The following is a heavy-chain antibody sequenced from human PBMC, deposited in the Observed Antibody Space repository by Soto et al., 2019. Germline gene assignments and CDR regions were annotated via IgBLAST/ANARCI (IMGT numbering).Heavy chain of an antibody. Sequence: QVQLVQSGAEVKKPGASVKVSCKASGYTFTSYGISWVRQAPGQGLEWMGWISAYNGNTKNAQKLQGRVTMNTDTSTSTAYRALMSLRSDDAAVYSWARDCPPVDYWAQGTLVPVSP. V-gene: IGHV1-18*01. CDR2: ISAYNGNT. CDR3: ARDCPPVDY. J-gene: IGHJ4*02. CDR1: GYTFTSYG.